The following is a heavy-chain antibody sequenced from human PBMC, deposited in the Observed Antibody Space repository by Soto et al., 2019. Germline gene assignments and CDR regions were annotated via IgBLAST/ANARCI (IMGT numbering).Heavy chain of an antibody. D-gene: IGHD4-17*01. CDR1: GGSISSGGYY. J-gene: IGHJ4*02. CDR3: ARARGFDYGGNSGFNDY. CDR2: IYYSGST. V-gene: IGHV4-31*03. Sequence: QVQLQESGPGLVKPSQTLSLTCTVSGGSISSGGYYWSWIRQHPGKGLEWIGYIYYSGSTYYNPSLKSRVNISVDASKNQFSLKLGSVTAADTAVSYCARARGFDYGGNSGFNDYWGQGTLVTVSS.